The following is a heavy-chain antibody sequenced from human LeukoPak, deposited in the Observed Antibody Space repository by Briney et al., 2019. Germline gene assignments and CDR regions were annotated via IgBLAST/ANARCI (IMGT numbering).Heavy chain of an antibody. CDR2: MSPNSGDT. V-gene: IGHV1-8*01. CDR3: ARDFERPDY. CDR1: GYTFTSYD. Sequence: ASVKVSCKASGYTFTSYDFNWVRQATGQRPEWMGWMSPNSGDTGYAQKFQDRVTMTRNTSISTAYMELSSLRSDDTAVYYCARDFERPDYWGQGTLVTVSS. D-gene: IGHD3/OR15-3a*01. J-gene: IGHJ4*02.